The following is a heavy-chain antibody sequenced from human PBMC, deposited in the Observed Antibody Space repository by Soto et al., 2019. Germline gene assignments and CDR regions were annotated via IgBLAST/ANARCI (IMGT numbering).Heavy chain of an antibody. CDR1: GYTFTGYY. CDR2: INPNSGGT. V-gene: IGHV1-2*04. J-gene: IGHJ6*02. Sequence: QVQLVQSGAEVKKPGASVKVSCKASGYTFTGYYMHWVRQAPGQGLEWMGWINPNSGGTNYAQKFQGWVTMTRDTSISTAYMELRRLRSDDTAVYYCARIRAIAAAGTDGMDVWGQGTTVTVSS. CDR3: ARIRAIAAAGTDGMDV. D-gene: IGHD6-13*01.